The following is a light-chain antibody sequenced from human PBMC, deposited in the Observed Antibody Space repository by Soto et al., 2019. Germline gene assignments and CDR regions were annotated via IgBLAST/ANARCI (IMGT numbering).Light chain of an antibody. V-gene: IGKV3-15*01. Sequence: EIVMTQSPATLSVSPGERATLSCRASQSVSSNLAWYQQKPGQAPRLLIYGASTRATGIPARFSGSGSGIEFTLTISSLQSEDFAVYYCQQYNNWPYTFGKGTKLEIK. CDR1: QSVSSN. CDR3: QQYNNWPYT. CDR2: GAS. J-gene: IGKJ2*01.